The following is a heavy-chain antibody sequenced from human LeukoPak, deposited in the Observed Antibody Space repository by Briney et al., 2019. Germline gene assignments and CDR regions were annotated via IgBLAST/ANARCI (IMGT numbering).Heavy chain of an antibody. CDR2: IYYSGST. Sequence: SETLSLTCTVSGGSISSYYWSWIRQPPGKGLEWIGYIYYSGSTNYNPPLKSRVTISVDTSKNQFSLKLSSVTAADTAVYYCASSIAAAGMTLDFDYWGQGTLVTVSS. CDR1: GGSISSYY. J-gene: IGHJ4*02. CDR3: ASSIAAAGMTLDFDY. V-gene: IGHV4-59*01. D-gene: IGHD6-13*01.